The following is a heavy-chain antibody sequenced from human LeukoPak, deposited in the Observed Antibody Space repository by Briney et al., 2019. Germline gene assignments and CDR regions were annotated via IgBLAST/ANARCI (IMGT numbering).Heavy chain of an antibody. D-gene: IGHD3-22*01. CDR1: GFTFSSYA. CDR2: ISYDGSNK. Sequence: GGSLRLSCAASGFTFSSYAMHWVRQAPGKGLEWVAVISYDGSNKYYADSVKGRFTISRDNSKNTLYLQMNSLRAEDTAVYYCARAPSPIYYDSSGYYFDYWGQGTLVTVSS. CDR3: ARAPSPIYYDSSGYYFDY. J-gene: IGHJ4*02. V-gene: IGHV3-30*04.